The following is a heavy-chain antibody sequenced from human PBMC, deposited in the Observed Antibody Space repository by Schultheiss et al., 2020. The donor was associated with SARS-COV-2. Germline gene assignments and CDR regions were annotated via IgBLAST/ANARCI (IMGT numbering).Heavy chain of an antibody. Sequence: SQTLSLTCTVSGGSISSYYWSWIRQPPGKGLEWIGYIYYSGSTNYNPSLKSRVTISVDTSKNQFSLKLSSVTAADTAVYYCAGTWFGEPPNGYYFDYWGQGTLVTVSS. CDR1: GGSISSYY. CDR3: AGTWFGEPPNGYYFDY. J-gene: IGHJ4*02. CDR2: IYYSGST. D-gene: IGHD3-10*01. V-gene: IGHV4-59*08.